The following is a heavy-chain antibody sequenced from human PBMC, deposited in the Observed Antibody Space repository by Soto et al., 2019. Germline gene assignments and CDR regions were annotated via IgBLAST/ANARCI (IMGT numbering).Heavy chain of an antibody. CDR3: AKDLWFGELPQEFDY. CDR2: ISGSGGST. D-gene: IGHD3-10*01. CDR1: GFAFSSYA. J-gene: IGHJ4*02. Sequence: LRLSSAAPGFAFSSYAMSWVRQAPGKGLEWVSAISGSGGSTYYADSVKGRFTISRDNSKNTLYLQMNSLRAEDTAVYYCAKDLWFGELPQEFDYWGQGTLVTGSS. V-gene: IGHV3-23*01.